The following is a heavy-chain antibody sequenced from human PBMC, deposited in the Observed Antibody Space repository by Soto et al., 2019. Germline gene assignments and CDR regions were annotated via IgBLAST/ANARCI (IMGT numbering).Heavy chain of an antibody. CDR2: TSNDGGRQ. V-gene: IGHV3-30-3*01. CDR3: ARSPAYYDGAGFNYVEVYFAY. D-gene: IGHD3-22*01. CDR1: GFIFSDYA. Sequence: QVQLVESGGGVVQPGRSLRLSCAASGFIFSDYALHWVRQAPDKGLVWVAITSNDGGRQDYADSVKGRFTISRHNSMNPLYLQMNSLRPNDTAVYFCARSPAYYDGAGFNYVEVYFAYWGQGALVTVSS. J-gene: IGHJ4*02.